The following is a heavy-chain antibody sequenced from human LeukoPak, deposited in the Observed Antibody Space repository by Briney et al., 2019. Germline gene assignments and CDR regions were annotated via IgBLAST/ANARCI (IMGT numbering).Heavy chain of an antibody. CDR2: IPYSGTT. CDR3: AANSADYNTLGSSYKV. CDR1: SASISSSPYF. Sequence: SETLSLTCTVSSASISSSPYFWGWIRQSPGKRLEWIGSIPYSGTTYYNPSLKSRVTISVDTSKNHFSLKLSSVTAADTAVYYCAANSADYNTLGSSYKVWGQGTLVTVSS. V-gene: IGHV4-39*02. J-gene: IGHJ4*02. D-gene: IGHD3-10*01.